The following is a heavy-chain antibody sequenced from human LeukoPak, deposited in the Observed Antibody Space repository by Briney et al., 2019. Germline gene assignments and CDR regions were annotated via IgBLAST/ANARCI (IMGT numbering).Heavy chain of an antibody. CDR3: VRHSSGYYYPFDY. J-gene: IGHJ4*02. Sequence: GGSLRLSCAASGFTFSSYAMSLVRQAPGKGLEWVSAISGSGGSTYYADSVKGRFTISRDNSKNTLYLQMNSLRAEDTAVYYCVRHSSGYYYPFDYWGQGTLVTVSS. V-gene: IGHV3-23*01. CDR1: GFTFSSYA. CDR2: ISGSGGST. D-gene: IGHD3-22*01.